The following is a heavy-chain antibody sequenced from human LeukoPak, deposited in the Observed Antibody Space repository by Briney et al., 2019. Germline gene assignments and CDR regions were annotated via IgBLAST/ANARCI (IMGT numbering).Heavy chain of an antibody. J-gene: IGHJ4*02. CDR1: GGSISSGDYY. D-gene: IGHD5-18*01. Sequence: SETLSLTCTVSGGSISSGDYYWSWIRQPPGKGLEWIGYIYYSGSTYYNPSLKSRVTISVDTSKNQFSPKLSSVTAADTAVYYCARLGPADTSYYFDYWGQGTLVTVSS. CDR3: ARLGPADTSYYFDY. V-gene: IGHV4-30-4*01. CDR2: IYYSGST.